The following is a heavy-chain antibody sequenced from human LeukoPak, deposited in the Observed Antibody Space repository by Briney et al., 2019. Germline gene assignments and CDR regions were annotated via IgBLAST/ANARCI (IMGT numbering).Heavy chain of an antibody. V-gene: IGHV4-34*01. CDR2: INHSGST. CDR3: ARGRGWHYYVDV. J-gene: IGHJ6*03. D-gene: IGHD6-19*01. Sequence: SETLSLTCAVYGGSFSGYYWSWIRQPPGKGLEWIGEINHSGSTNYNPSLKSRVTISVDTSKNQFSLKLSSVTAADTAVYYCARGRGWHYYVDVWGKGTTVTVSS. CDR1: GGSFSGYY.